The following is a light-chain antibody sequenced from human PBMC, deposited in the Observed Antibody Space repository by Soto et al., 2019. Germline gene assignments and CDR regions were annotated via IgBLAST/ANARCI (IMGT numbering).Light chain of an antibody. J-gene: IGLJ3*02. CDR3: SSYTSSGTWV. CDR2: EVT. V-gene: IGLV2-14*01. Sequence: QSALTQPASVSGSPGQSITISCTGGSNDIGYYKYVSWYQQHPGRAPKLMIYEVTNRPSGVSYRFSGSKSGNTASLTISGLRAEDEADYYCSSYTSSGTWVFGGGTKLPS. CDR1: SNDIGYYKY.